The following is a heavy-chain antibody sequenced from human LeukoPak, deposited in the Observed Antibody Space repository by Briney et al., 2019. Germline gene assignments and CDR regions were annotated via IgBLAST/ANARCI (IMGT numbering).Heavy chain of an antibody. CDR3: ARLYGGNSFDY. Sequence: GGSLRLSCAASGFTFSSYAMSWVRQAPGKGLDWVSVIYSGGSTYYADSVKGRFTISRDNSKNTLYLQMNSLRAEDTAVYYCARLYGGNSFDYWGQGTLVTVSS. CDR2: IYSGGST. J-gene: IGHJ4*02. CDR1: GFTFSSYA. V-gene: IGHV3-23*03. D-gene: IGHD4-23*01.